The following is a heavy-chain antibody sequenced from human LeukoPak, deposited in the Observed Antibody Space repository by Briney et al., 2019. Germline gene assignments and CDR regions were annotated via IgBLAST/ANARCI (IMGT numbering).Heavy chain of an antibody. D-gene: IGHD3-10*01. Sequence: PGGSLRLSCAASGLGFSDYYMSWIRQAPGKGLEWVSYIRNTGDVMYYTDSVRGRFTISRDNAKNSLYLQMNSLRAEDTAVYYCARARGLGPGGWFDLWGQGTQVIVST. CDR1: GLGFSDYY. CDR2: IRNTGDVM. CDR3: ARARGLGPGGWFDL. J-gene: IGHJ5*02. V-gene: IGHV3-11*01.